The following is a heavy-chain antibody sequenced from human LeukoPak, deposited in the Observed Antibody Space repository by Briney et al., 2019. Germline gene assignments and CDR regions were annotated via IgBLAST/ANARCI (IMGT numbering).Heavy chain of an antibody. Sequence: GASVKVSCKVSGYTLTELSMHWVRQAPGKGLEWMGGFDPEGGETIYAQKFQGRVTMTEDTSTDTAYMELSSLRSEDTAVYYCATGYSNYAGGDYWGQGTLVTVSS. V-gene: IGHV1-24*01. D-gene: IGHD4-11*01. J-gene: IGHJ4*02. CDR2: FDPEGGET. CDR1: GYTLTELS. CDR3: ATGYSNYAGGDY.